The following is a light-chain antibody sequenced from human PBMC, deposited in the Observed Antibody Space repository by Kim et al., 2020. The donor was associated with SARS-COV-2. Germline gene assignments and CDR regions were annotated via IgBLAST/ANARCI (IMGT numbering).Light chain of an antibody. CDR3: SSYAGSNSVV. J-gene: IGLJ2*01. Sequence: GQSVTISCTGPSSDVGYYNYVSWYQQHPGKAPKLMIYEGSKRPSGVPDRFSGSKSGNSASLTVSGLQAEDEADYYCSSYAGSNSVVFGGGTQLTVL. CDR2: EGS. V-gene: IGLV2-8*01. CDR1: SSDVGYYNY.